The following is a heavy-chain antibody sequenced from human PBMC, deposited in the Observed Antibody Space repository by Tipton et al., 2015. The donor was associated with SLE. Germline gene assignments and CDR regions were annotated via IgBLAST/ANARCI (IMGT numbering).Heavy chain of an antibody. J-gene: IGHJ4*02. V-gene: IGHV1-46*01. CDR1: GYTFTSYY. D-gene: IGHD2-15*01. CDR2: INPSGGST. CDR3: ARVVAYCSGGSCYFGDY. Sequence: QLVQSGAEVKKPGASVKVSCKASGYTFTSYYMHWVRQAPGQGLEWMGIINPSGGSTSYAQKFQGRVTMTRDTSTSTVYMELSSLRSEDTAVYYCARVVAYCSGGSCYFGDYWGQGTLVTVSS.